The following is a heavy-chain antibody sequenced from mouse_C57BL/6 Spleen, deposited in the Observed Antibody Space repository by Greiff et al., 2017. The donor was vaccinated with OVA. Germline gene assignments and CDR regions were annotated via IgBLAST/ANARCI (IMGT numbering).Heavy chain of an antibody. V-gene: IGHV5-6*02. CDR3: ARPRDYDYDVGFAY. J-gene: IGHJ3*01. CDR2: ISSGGSYT. CDR1: GFTFSSYG. D-gene: IGHD2-4*01. Sequence: DVMLVESGGDLVKPGGSLKLSCAASGFTFSSYGMSWVRQTPDKRLEWVATISSGGSYTYYPDSVKGRFTISRDNAKNTLYLQMSSLKSEDTTMYYCARPRDYDYDVGFAYWGQGTLVTVSA.